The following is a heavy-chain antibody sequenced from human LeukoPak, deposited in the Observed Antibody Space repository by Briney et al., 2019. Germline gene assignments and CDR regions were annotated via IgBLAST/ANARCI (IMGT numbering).Heavy chain of an antibody. CDR3: ARGGIRPVAAAANDY. Sequence: ASVTVSCKASGYTFTSYDINWVRQATGHWLEWIGWMNPNSGNTGYAQKFQGRVTMTRNTSISTAYMELSSLRSEDTAVYYCARGGIRPVAAAANDYWGQGTLVTVSS. CDR1: GYTFTSYD. V-gene: IGHV1-8*01. CDR2: MNPNSGNT. J-gene: IGHJ4*02. D-gene: IGHD6-13*01.